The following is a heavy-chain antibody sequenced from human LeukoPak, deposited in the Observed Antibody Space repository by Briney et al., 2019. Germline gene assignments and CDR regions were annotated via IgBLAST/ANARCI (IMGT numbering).Heavy chain of an antibody. V-gene: IGHV3-48*03. CDR1: GFTFSSYE. CDR2: ISSSGSTI. CDR3: ARVGATSYGDYDY. D-gene: IGHD4-17*01. Sequence: GGSLRLSCAASGFTFSSYEMNWVRQAPGKGLEWVSYISSSGSTIYYADSVKGRFTISRDNAKNSLYLQMNSLRAEDTAVYYCARVGATSYGDYDYWGQGTLVTVSS. J-gene: IGHJ4*02.